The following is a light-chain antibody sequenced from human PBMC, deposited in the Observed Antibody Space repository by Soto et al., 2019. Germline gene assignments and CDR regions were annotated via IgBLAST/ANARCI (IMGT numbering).Light chain of an antibody. Sequence: DIVMTQSPLSLPVTPGEPASISCSSSESLLYSNGYNYVDWYLQKPGQSPQLLIYMDSNRPSGVSDRFSGSGSGAEFTLKISRVEAEDVGVYYCMQALQTPITFGQGTRLEIK. CDR2: MDS. CDR1: ESLLYSNGYNY. J-gene: IGKJ5*01. V-gene: IGKV2-28*01. CDR3: MQALQTPIT.